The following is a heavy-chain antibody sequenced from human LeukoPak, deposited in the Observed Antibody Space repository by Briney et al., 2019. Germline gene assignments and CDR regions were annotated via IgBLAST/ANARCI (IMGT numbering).Heavy chain of an antibody. V-gene: IGHV4-59*08. CDR3: ARNDYYSADY. CDR1: GGSISSYY. CDR2: IYYSGST. D-gene: IGHD3-22*01. Sequence: PSETLSLTCTVSGGSISSYYWSWIRQPPGKGLEWIGYIYYSGSTNYNPSLKSRVTISVDTSKNQFSLKLSSVTAADTAVYYCARNDYYSADYWGQGTLVTVSS. J-gene: IGHJ4*02.